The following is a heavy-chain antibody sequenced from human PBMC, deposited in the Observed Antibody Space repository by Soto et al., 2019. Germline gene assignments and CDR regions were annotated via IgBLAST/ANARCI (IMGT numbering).Heavy chain of an antibody. V-gene: IGHV3-23*01. J-gene: IGHJ5*02. CDR2: ISGSGGST. CDR1: GFTFSSYA. CDR3: AKDGGYSSGWAGVYHLGLFS. Sequence: EVQLLESGGGLVQPGGSLRLSCAASGFTFSSYAMSWVRQAPGKGLEWVSAISGSGGSTYYADSVKGRFTISRDNSKNSLYLQMNSLGAEDTAVYYCAKDGGYSSGWAGVYHLGLFSWGQGTLVTVSS. D-gene: IGHD6-19*01.